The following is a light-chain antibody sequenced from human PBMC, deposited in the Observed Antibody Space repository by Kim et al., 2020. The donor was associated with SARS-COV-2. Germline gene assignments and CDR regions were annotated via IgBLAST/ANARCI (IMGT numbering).Light chain of an antibody. J-gene: IGKJ1*01. CDR3: QHYDSYSAT. V-gene: IGKV1-5*03. CDR1: QSISIS. CDR2: KAS. Sequence: ASVGDRVTITCRASQSISISLAWYQQKPGRAPNLLIYKASTLESGVPSRFSGGGSRTNFTLTIGSLQPDDFATYYCQHYDSYSATFGQGTKVDIK.